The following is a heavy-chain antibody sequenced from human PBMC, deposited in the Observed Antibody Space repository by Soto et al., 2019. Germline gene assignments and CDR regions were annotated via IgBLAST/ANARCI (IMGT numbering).Heavy chain of an antibody. J-gene: IGHJ4*02. CDR2: ISWDGGST. V-gene: IGHV3-43*01. CDR1: GFTFDDYT. Sequence: DVQLVESGGVVVQPGGSLRLSCAASGFTFDDYTMHWVRQAPGKGLEWVSLISWDGGSTYYADSVKGRFTISRDNSKNSLYLQMNSLRTEDTALYYCAKDKWKVYRSGWSFDCWGLGTLVTVSS. CDR3: AKDKWKVYRSGWSFDC. D-gene: IGHD6-19*01.